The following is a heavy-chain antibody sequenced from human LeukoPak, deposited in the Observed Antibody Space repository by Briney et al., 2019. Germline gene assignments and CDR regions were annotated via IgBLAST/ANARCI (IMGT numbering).Heavy chain of an antibody. V-gene: IGHV1-2*02. Sequence: ASVKVSCKASGYTFADYSIHWVRQAPGQGLKCMGWIIPDTGVAKYAQTFQGRVTMTRDTSITTTFMELSSLRSDDTAVYYCARAVEASALDVWGQGTMVTVSS. CDR2: IIPDTGVA. J-gene: IGHJ3*01. CDR3: ARAVEASALDV. CDR1: GYTFADYS.